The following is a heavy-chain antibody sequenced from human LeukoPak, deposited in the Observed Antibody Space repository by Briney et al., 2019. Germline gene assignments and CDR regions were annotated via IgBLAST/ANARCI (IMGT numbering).Heavy chain of an antibody. CDR3: ARGYCSGRSCYMWYSDY. CDR1: GFAGSNNY. D-gene: IGHD2-15*01. CDR2: IYKDGST. V-gene: IGHV3-53*01. J-gene: IGHJ4*02. Sequence: GGSLRLSCAASGFAGSNNYMTWVRQAPGKGLEWVSVIYKDGSTYYADSVKGRFTISRDNSKNTVYLQMNSLRAEDPAVYYCARGYCSGRSCYMWYSDYWGQGTLVIVSS.